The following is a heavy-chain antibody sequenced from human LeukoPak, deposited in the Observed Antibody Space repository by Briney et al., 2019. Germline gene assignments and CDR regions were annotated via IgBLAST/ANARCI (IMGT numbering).Heavy chain of an antibody. D-gene: IGHD6-13*01. V-gene: IGHV4-59*08. CDR1: GGSISSYY. J-gene: IGHJ6*02. CDR3: ARSYSSSDHYYYYGMDV. Sequence: SETLSLTCTVSGGSISSYYWNWIRQPPGKGLEWIGYINYIMTTDYNPSLKSRVTISLDTSKNRFSLKLSSVTAADTAMYYCARSYSSSDHYYYYGMDVWGQGTTVTVSS. CDR2: INYIMTT.